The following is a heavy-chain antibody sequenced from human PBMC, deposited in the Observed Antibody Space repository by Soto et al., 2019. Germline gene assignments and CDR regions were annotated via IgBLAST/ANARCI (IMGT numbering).Heavy chain of an antibody. D-gene: IGHD3-3*01. J-gene: IGHJ4*02. CDR3: ASRGYYDFWSGLDY. V-gene: IGHV1-18*01. CDR2: ISAYNGNT. Sequence: GVSVKVSCKASGYTFTSYGISWVRQAPGQGLEWMGWISAYNGNTNYAQKLQGRVTMTTDTSTSTAYMELRSLRSDDTAVYYCASRGYYDFWSGLDYWGQGTLVTVSS. CDR1: GYTFTSYG.